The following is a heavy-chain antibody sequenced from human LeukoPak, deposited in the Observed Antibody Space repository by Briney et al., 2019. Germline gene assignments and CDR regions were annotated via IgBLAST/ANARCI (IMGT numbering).Heavy chain of an antibody. D-gene: IGHD2-15*01. CDR3: ARTYCRGGSCHFDY. CDR1: GGSISTYY. J-gene: IGHJ4*02. V-gene: IGHV4-59*08. CDR2: IYYSGST. Sequence: SETLSLTCTVSGGSISTYYWSWIRQPPGKGLKWIGYIYYSGSTDSNPSLKSRVTISVDTSKNQISLKLSSVTAADTAVYYCARTYCRGGSCHFDYWGQGTLVTVSS.